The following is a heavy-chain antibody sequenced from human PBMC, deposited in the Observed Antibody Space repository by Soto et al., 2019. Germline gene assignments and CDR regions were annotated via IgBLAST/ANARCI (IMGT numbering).Heavy chain of an antibody. CDR2: ISYDGSNK. D-gene: IGHD6-19*01. CDR3: AKDPLGYSSGWYADY. V-gene: IGHV3-30*18. CDR1: GFTFSSYG. Sequence: GGSLRLSCAASGFTFSSYGMHWVRQAPGKGLEWVAVISYDGSNKYYADSVKGRFTISRDNSKNTLYLQMNSLRAEDTAVYYCAKDPLGYSSGWYADYWGQGTLVTVSS. J-gene: IGHJ4*02.